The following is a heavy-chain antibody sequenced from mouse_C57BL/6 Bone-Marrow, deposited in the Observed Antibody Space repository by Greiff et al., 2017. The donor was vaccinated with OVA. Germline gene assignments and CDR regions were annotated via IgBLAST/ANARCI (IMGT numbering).Heavy chain of an antibody. D-gene: IGHD3-2*02. CDR1: GYTFTDYE. Sequence: VQLQQSGAELVRPGASVTLSCKASGYTFTDYEMHWVKQTPVNGLEWIGAIDPETGGTAYNQKFKGKATLTADKSSSTAYMELRSLTSEDSAVYYSTDSSGDWGQGTTLTVSS. CDR2: IDPETGGT. V-gene: IGHV1-15*01. J-gene: IGHJ2*01. CDR3: TDSSGD.